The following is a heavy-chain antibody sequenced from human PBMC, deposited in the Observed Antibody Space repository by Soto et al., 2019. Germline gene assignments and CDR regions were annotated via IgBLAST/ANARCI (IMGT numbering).Heavy chain of an antibody. V-gene: IGHV3-23*01. Sequence: GVSLRLYCASSGFTFSSSAMSWVRQAPGTGLAWVSAISGSGGSTYYAVSVKGRYTISRDNSKNTLYLQMNSLRAEDTAVYYCANHDCSGGSCYTRGYYYYYGMDVWGQGTTVTVSS. CDR1: GFTFSSSA. CDR3: ANHDCSGGSCYTRGYYYYYGMDV. CDR2: ISGSGGST. D-gene: IGHD2-15*01. J-gene: IGHJ6*02.